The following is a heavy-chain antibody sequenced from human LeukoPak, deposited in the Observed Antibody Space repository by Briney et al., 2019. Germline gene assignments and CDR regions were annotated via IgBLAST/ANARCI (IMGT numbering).Heavy chain of an antibody. J-gene: IGHJ4*02. CDR1: GFTFSSYA. CDR3: VKDRFTMVRGPFSFDY. D-gene: IGHD3-10*01. CDR2: ISINGRGT. V-gene: IGHV3-64D*09. Sequence: PGGSLRLSCSASGFTFSSYAMHWVRQAPGKGLEYVSAISINGRGTYYADSVKGRFTISRDNSKNTLYLQMSSLRAEDTAVYYCVKDRFTMVRGPFSFDYWGQGTLVAVSS.